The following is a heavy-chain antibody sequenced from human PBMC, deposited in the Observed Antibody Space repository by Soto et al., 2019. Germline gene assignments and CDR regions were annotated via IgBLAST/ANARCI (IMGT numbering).Heavy chain of an antibody. CDR1: GFTFSSYG. J-gene: IGHJ6*02. V-gene: IGHV3-30*18. CDR2: MSYDGSK. D-gene: IGHD4-17*01. Sequence: QVQLVESGGGVVQPGRSLRLSCAAAGFTFSSYGMHWVRQAPGTGLEWVAVMSYDGSKYYADTVKGRFTISRDNSKNTLYLQINSLRPEDTAVYYCAKDFTPWFGDYFYYYYGMDVWGQGTKVTVSS. CDR3: AKDFTPWFGDYFYYYYGMDV.